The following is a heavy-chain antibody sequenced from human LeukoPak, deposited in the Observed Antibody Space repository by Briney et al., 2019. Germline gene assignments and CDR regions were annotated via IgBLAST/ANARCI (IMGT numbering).Heavy chain of an antibody. V-gene: IGHV3-11*01. D-gene: IGHD5-24*01. CDR2: ISSSGSNI. J-gene: IGHJ6*03. Sequence: GGSLRLSCAASGFTFSDYYMSWIRQAPGKGLEWVSYISSSGSNIYYADSVKGRFTISRHNAKNSLYLQRNSHMAEDTAVNYGARKRDSMDVWGKGTTVTVSS. CDR3: ARKRDSMDV. CDR1: GFTFSDYY.